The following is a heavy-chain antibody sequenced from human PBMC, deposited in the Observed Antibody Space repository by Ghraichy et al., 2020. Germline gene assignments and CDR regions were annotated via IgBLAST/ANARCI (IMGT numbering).Heavy chain of an antibody. D-gene: IGHD2-15*01. V-gene: IGHV3-48*02. CDR1: GFTFSNYA. CDR2: ITSSGSTI. J-gene: IGHJ4*02. CDR3: AREGGNYCSGGSCSRDFDY. Sequence: SCAASGFTFSNYAMDWVRQAPGKGLEWLSYITSSGSTIYYADSVKGRFTISRDNVKNSLYLQMSSLRDEDTAVYYCAREGGNYCSGGSCSRDFDYWGQGTLVSLSS.